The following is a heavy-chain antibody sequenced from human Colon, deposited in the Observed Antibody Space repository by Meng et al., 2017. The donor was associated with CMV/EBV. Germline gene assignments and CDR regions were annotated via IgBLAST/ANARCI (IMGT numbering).Heavy chain of an antibody. D-gene: IGHD4-17*01. J-gene: IGHJ5*02. CDR2: INGNGRHT. CDR3: TRAISGDYDSGWFDP. Sequence: GGSLRLSCAASGFTFSNDAASWARLTRGKGLEMVAAINGNGRHTYYADSVKGRFTISRDNSKNMLFLQMNSLRAEDTAVYYCTRAISGDYDSGWFDPWGQGTLVTVSS. CDR1: GFTFSNDA. V-gene: IGHV3-23*01.